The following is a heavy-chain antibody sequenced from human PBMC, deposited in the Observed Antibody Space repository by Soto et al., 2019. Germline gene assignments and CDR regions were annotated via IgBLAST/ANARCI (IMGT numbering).Heavy chain of an antibody. D-gene: IGHD3-22*01. V-gene: IGHV1-18*01. J-gene: IGHJ4*02. Sequence: ASVKVSCKASGYTFTSYGISWVRQAPGQGLECVGWISAHNGDTHYSQKFQGRVTLTTDTSTNTGYMELRSLTSDDTAVYFCATEPIYYNDGSGYYPLGHWGQGTLVTVSS. CDR1: GYTFTSYG. CDR3: ATEPIYYNDGSGYYPLGH. CDR2: ISAHNGDT.